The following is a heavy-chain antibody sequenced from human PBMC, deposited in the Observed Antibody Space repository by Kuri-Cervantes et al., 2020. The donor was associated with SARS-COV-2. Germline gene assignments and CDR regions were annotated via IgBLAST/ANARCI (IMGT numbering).Heavy chain of an antibody. D-gene: IGHD3-3*01. CDR3: AKDSGSGFWSGYWSWGKLSGKHWFDP. V-gene: IGHV3-21*01. Sequence: GESLKISCAASGFTFSSYSMNWVRQAPGKGLEWVSSISSSSSYIYYADSVKGRFTISRDNAKNSLYLQMNSLRAEDTAVYYCAKDSGSGFWSGYWSWGKLSGKHWFDPWGQGTLVTVSS. J-gene: IGHJ5*02. CDR1: GFTFSSYS. CDR2: ISSSSSYI.